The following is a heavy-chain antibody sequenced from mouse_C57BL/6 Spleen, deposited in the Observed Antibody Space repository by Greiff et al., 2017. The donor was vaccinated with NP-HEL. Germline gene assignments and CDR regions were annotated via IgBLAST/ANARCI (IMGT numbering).Heavy chain of an antibody. V-gene: IGHV1-19*01. CDR3: ARERYYYGSSLDY. J-gene: IGHJ2*01. CDR2: INPYNGGT. D-gene: IGHD1-1*01. Sequence: EVHLVESGPVLVKPGASVKMSCKASGYTFTDYYMNWVKQSHGKSLEWIGVINPYNGGTSYNQKFKGKATLTVDKSSSTAYMELNSLTSEDSAVYYCARERYYYGSSLDYWGQGTTLTVSS. CDR1: GYTFTDYY.